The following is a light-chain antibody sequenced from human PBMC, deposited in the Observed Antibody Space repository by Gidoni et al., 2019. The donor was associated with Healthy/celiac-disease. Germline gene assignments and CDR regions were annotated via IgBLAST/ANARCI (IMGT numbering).Light chain of an antibody. V-gene: IGLV10-54*01. J-gene: IGLJ1*01. CDR2: RNN. Sequence: QAGLTQPPSVSKGLRQTATLTCTGNSNNVGNQGAAWLQQHQGHPPKLLSYRNNNRPSGISERLSASRSGNTASLTITGLQPEDEADYYCSAWDSGLGGYVFGTGTKVTVL. CDR1: SNNVGNQG. CDR3: SAWDSGLGGYV.